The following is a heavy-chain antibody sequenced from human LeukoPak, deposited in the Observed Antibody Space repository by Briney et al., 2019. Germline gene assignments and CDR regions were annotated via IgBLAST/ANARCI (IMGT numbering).Heavy chain of an antibody. Sequence: SETLSLTCVVSGYSISSGYYWGWIRQPPGKGREWIGSIYHSGRTYYNPSLMGRVTLSVDTSKNQFSLRLSSVTAADTAVYYCARSQGNEGMGYWGQGTLVTVSS. CDR3: ARSQGNEGMGY. CDR2: IYHSGRT. CDR1: GYSISSGYY. D-gene: IGHD1-1*01. J-gene: IGHJ4*02. V-gene: IGHV4-38-2*01.